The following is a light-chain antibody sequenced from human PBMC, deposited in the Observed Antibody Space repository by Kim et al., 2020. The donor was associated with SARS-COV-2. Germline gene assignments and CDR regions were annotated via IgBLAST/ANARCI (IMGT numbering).Light chain of an antibody. Sequence: DIQMTQSPSTLSASVGDRVTITCRASQSISTWLAWYQQKPGKAPKLLIYKTSSLQSGVPSRFSGSGSGTEFTLTVSSLQPDDLATYYCQQYNSYPLTVGQGTKVDIK. J-gene: IGKJ1*01. CDR2: KTS. V-gene: IGKV1-5*03. CDR3: QQYNSYPLT. CDR1: QSISTW.